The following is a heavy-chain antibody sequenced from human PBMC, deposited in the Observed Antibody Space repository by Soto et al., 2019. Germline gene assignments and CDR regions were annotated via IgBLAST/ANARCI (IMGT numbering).Heavy chain of an antibody. Sequence: ASVKVSCKASGYTFTSYGISWVRQAPGQGLEWMGWISAYNGNTNYAQKLQGRVTMTTDTSTSTAYMELSSLRSEDTAVYYCAREAIVLVPADNYYYYYGMDVWGQGTTVTVSS. CDR1: GYTFTSYG. CDR3: AREAIVLVPADNYYYYYGMDV. D-gene: IGHD2-2*01. CDR2: ISAYNGNT. V-gene: IGHV1-18*01. J-gene: IGHJ6*02.